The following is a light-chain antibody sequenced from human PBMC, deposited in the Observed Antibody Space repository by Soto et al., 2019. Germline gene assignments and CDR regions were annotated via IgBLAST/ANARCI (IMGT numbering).Light chain of an antibody. Sequence: EIVLTQSPGTQSFSPGERATLACRAIQSVIGSYLAWYQKKPGQAPRLLIYGTSKRATGIPDRFSGSWSGTDITLTISRLEPEDFAIYCCQQYGRSLSFGQGTRLEIQ. CDR2: GTS. V-gene: IGKV3-20*01. CDR3: QQYGRSLS. J-gene: IGKJ5*01. CDR1: QSVIGSY.